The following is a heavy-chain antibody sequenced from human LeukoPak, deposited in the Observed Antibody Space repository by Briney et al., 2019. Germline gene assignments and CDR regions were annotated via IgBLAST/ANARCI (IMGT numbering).Heavy chain of an antibody. CDR2: IYYSGST. CDR1: GGSISSYY. CDR3: ARGPRKLAHIDY. J-gene: IGHJ4*02. Sequence: SETLSVTCTVSGGSISSYYWSWIRQPPGKGLEWIGYIYYSGSTNYNPSLKSRVTISVDTSKNQFSLKLSSVTAADTAVYYCARGPRKLAHIDYWGQGTLVTVSS. V-gene: IGHV4-59*01. D-gene: IGHD6-13*01.